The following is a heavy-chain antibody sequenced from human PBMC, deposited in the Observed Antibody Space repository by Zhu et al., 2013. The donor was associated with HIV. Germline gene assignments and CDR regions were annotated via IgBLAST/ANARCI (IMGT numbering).Heavy chain of an antibody. V-gene: IGHV1-3*01. Sequence: QVQLVQSGAEVNKPGASVKVSCKASGYTFTNYAIHWVRQAPGQRLEWMGWIHAGTGNTQYAQKFQDTVTISRDTSASTAYLELSSLRSADTAVYFCARAGYCSSSSSSRFSYYSGLDVWGLGTTVTVSS. CDR2: IHAGTGNT. CDR3: ARAGYCSSSSSSRFSYYSGLDV. CDR1: GYTFTNYA. D-gene: IGHD2-2*01. J-gene: IGHJ6*02.